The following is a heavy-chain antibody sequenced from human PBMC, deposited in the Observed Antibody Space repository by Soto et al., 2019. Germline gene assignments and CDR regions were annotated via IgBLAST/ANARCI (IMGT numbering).Heavy chain of an antibody. CDR2: IYYTGRT. CDR3: ASGGEGSIAVAG. D-gene: IGHD6-19*01. J-gene: IGHJ4*02. V-gene: IGHV4-39*01. CDR1: GGSISGSSYY. Sequence: QLQLQESGPGLVKPSETLSLTCTVSGGSISGSSYYWGWIRQPPGKGLEWIGAIYYTGRTYYKPSLKSRVTISVDTSKNQCSLKLSSVSAADTAVYYCASGGEGSIAVAGWGQGTLVTVSS.